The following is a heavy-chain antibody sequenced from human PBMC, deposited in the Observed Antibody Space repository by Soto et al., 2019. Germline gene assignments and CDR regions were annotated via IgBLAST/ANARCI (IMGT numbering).Heavy chain of an antibody. CDR2: ISYDGSNK. CDR1: GFTFSSYA. D-gene: IGHD3-3*01. CDR3: SREGYYDFWSGYYTDGMDV. V-gene: IGHV3-30-3*01. Sequence: GGSLRLSCAASGFTFSSYAMHWVRQAPGKGLEWVAVISYDGSNKYYADSVKGRFTISRDNSKNTLYLQMNSLRAEDTAVYYCSREGYYDFWSGYYTDGMDVWGQGTTVTVSS. J-gene: IGHJ6*02.